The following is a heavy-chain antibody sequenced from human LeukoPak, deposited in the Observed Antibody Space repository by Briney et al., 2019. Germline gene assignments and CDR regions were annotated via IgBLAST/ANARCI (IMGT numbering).Heavy chain of an antibody. CDR2: ITSSSTSM. J-gene: IGHJ6*03. Sequence: PGGSLRLSCAASGFTFTTYSMNWVRQAPGKGLEWVSSITSSSTSMYYADSVKGRFTISRDNSKNTLYLQMNSLRAEDTAVYYCAKCILTGYYKGYMDVWGKGTTVTISS. D-gene: IGHD3-9*01. CDR3: AKCILTGYYKGYMDV. CDR1: GFTFTTYS. V-gene: IGHV3-21*04.